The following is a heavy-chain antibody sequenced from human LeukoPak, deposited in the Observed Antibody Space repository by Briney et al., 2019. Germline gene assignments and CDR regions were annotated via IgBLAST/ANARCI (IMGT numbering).Heavy chain of an antibody. Sequence: GGSLRLSCAASVFTLSSYGMSWVRQAPGKGLEWVSAISGSGGSTYYADSVKGRFTISRDNSKNTLYLQMNSLRADDTAVYYCAKDQNSPTIFGVVIIFDAFDISGEGTMVTVSS. J-gene: IGHJ3*02. CDR1: VFTLSSYG. CDR3: AKDQNSPTIFGVVIIFDAFDI. D-gene: IGHD3-3*01. V-gene: IGHV3-23*01. CDR2: ISGSGGST.